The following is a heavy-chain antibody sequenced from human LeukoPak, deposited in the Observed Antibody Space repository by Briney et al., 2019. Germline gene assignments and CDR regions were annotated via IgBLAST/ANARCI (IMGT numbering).Heavy chain of an antibody. D-gene: IGHD3-10*01. V-gene: IGHV4-39*01. Sequence: SNYAMSWIRQPPGKGLEWIGSIYYSGSTYYNPSPKSRVTISVDTSKNQFSLKLSSVTAADTAVYYCARHGSITMVRGVENWFDPWSQGTLVTVSS. J-gene: IGHJ5*02. CDR2: IYYSGST. CDR3: ARHGSITMVRGVENWFDP. CDR1: SNYA.